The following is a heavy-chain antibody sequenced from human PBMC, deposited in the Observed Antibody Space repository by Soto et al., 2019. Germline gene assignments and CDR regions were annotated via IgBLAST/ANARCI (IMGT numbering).Heavy chain of an antibody. J-gene: IGHJ6*02. CDR1: GGTFSSYA. D-gene: IGHD1-1*01. V-gene: IGHV1-69*13. CDR3: ARAVQLERGSYYYYGMDV. Sequence: ASVKVSCKASGGTFSSYAISWVRQAPGQGLEWMGGIIPIFGTANYAQKFQGRVTITADESTSTAYMELSSLRSEDTAVYYCARAVQLERGSYYYYGMDVWGQGTTVTVSS. CDR2: IIPIFGTA.